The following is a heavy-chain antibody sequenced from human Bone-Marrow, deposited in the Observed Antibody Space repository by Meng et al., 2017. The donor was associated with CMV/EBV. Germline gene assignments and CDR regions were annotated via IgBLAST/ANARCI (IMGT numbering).Heavy chain of an antibody. CDR2: IIPIFGTA. V-gene: IGHV1-69*05. J-gene: IGHJ6*02. D-gene: IGHD6-13*01. CDR3: ARVSEGSSRNTYYYYYGMDV. Sequence: SVKVSCKASGGTFSSYAISWARQAPGQGLEWMGGIIPIFGTANYAQKFQGRVTITTDESTSTAYMELSSLRSEDTAVYYCARVSEGSSRNTYYYYYGMDVWGQGTTVTVSS. CDR1: GGTFSSYA.